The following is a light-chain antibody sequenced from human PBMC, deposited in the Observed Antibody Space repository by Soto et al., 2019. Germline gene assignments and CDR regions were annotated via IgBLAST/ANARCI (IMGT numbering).Light chain of an antibody. J-gene: IGLJ2*01. CDR1: SGSIASNY. CDR2: EDN. V-gene: IGLV6-57*04. Sequence: NFMLTQPHSVSESPGKTVTISCTRSSGSIASNYAQWYQQRPGSAPTTVIYEDNQRPSGVPDRFSGSIDSSSNSASLTISGLKTEYEADYYCQSYDSSNVVFGGGTKLTVL. CDR3: QSYDSSNVV.